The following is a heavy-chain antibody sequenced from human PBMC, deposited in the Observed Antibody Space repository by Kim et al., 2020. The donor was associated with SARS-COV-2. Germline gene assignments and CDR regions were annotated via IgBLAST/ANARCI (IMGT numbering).Heavy chain of an antibody. D-gene: IGHD3-22*01. CDR3: ARDSSGYKN. V-gene: IGHV4-59*01. J-gene: IGHJ4*02. Sequence: DYSGSTNYNPPLQSRVTISVDTSKNQFSLKLSSVTAADTAVYYCARDSSGYKNWGQGTLVTVSS. CDR2: DYSGST.